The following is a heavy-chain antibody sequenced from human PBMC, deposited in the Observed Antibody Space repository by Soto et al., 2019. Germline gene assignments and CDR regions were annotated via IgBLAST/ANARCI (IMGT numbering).Heavy chain of an antibody. CDR3: ARDSAHSTSEN. Sequence: GGSLRLSCAASGFPFDEYSMNWGRQVPGKGLEWVSLISWDGADTYYADSVKGRFTVPRDNAKNSLSLQINSLRAEDTAVYYCARDSAHSTSENWGQGTLVTVSS. CDR2: ISWDGADT. J-gene: IGHJ4*02. V-gene: IGHV3-43*01. CDR1: GFPFDEYS. D-gene: IGHD6-13*01.